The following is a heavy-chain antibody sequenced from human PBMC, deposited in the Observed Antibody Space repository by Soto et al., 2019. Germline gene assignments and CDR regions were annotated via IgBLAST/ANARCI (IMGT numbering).Heavy chain of an antibody. J-gene: IGHJ4*02. CDR1: GGSISSSSYY. V-gene: IGHV4-39*01. CDR3: ARLPYQLLGIGY. CDR2: IYYSRSN. Sequence: SETLSLTCTVSGGSISSSSYYWGWIRQPPGKGLEWIGSIYYSRSNYYNPPLKRRVTISVDTSKNQFALKLSSVTAADTAVYYCARLPYQLLGIGYWGQGTLVTVSS. D-gene: IGHD2-2*01.